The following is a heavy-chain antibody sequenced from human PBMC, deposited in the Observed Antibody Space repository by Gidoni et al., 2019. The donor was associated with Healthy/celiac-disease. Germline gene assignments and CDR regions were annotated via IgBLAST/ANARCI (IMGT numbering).Heavy chain of an antibody. CDR2: IRSKANSYAT. D-gene: IGHD1-1*01. Sequence: EVQLVESGGGLVQPGGSLKLSCAASGFTFSGSAMHWGRQASGKGLEWVGRIRSKANSYATAYAASVKGRFTISRDDSKNTAYLQMNSLKTEDTAVYYCTSGNDVVGPAAEYFQHWGQGTLVTVSS. CDR1: GFTFSGSA. J-gene: IGHJ1*01. CDR3: TSGNDVVGPAAEYFQH. V-gene: IGHV3-73*02.